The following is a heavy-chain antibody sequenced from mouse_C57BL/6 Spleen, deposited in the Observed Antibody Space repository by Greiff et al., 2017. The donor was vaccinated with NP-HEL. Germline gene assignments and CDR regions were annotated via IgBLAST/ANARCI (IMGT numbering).Heavy chain of an antibody. Sequence: VQLQQPGAELVKPGASVKMSCKASGYTFTSYWITWVKQRPGQGLEWIGDIYPGSGSTNYNEKFKSKATLTVDTSSSTAYMQLSSLTSEDSAVYYCARDGYDVRVFAYWGQGTLVTVSA. CDR2: IYPGSGST. J-gene: IGHJ3*01. V-gene: IGHV1-55*01. CDR3: ARDGYDVRVFAY. D-gene: IGHD2-2*01. CDR1: GYTFTSYW.